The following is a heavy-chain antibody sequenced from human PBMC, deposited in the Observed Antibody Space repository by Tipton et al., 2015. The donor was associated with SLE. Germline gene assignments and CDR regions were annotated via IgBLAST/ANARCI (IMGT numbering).Heavy chain of an antibody. J-gene: IGHJ4*02. CDR1: GDSFTTIW. CDR2: IYPGDSDT. D-gene: IGHD3-9*01. Sequence: QLVQSGAEVKKPGESLKISCKASGDSFTTIWIAWVRQMPGKGLEWIGMIYPGDSDTRYSPSFQGQVTISADMSTNMAFLQWSSLKASDTAMYYCARPLYYDILTGYGYWGQGTLVTVSS. CDR3: ARPLYYDILTGYGY. V-gene: IGHV5-51*03.